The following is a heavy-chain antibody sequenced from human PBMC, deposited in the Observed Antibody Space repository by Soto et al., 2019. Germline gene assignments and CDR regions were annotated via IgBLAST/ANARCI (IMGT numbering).Heavy chain of an antibody. J-gene: IGHJ4*02. D-gene: IGHD3-16*02. CDR2: INTDGSEK. Sequence: GGSLRLSCAASGFIFDSDWMHWVRQAPGQGLVWVSRINTDGSEKSYVGSVKGRFTISRDDAKNSLYLEMNSLRAEDTAVYYCARLSPYWGQGALVTVSS. CDR1: GFIFDSDW. CDR3: ARLSPY. V-gene: IGHV3-74*01.